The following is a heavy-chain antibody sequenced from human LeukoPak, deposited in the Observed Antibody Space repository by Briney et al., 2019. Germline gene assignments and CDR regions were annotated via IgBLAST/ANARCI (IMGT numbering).Heavy chain of an antibody. CDR3: ARTRNYYGSGSYRRWIDP. V-gene: IGHV4-34*01. CDR1: GGSISSYY. D-gene: IGHD3-10*01. CDR2: INHSGST. Sequence: SETLSLTCTVSGGSISSYYWSWIRQPPGKGLEWIGEINHSGSTNYNPSLKSRVTISVDTSKNQFSLKLSSVTAADTAVYYCARTRNYYGSGSYRRWIDPWGQGTLVTVSS. J-gene: IGHJ5*02.